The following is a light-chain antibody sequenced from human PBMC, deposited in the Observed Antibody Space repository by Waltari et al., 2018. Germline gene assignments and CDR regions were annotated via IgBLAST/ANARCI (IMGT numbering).Light chain of an antibody. CDR2: VNSDGSH. CDR1: GDSTASA. J-gene: IGLJ3*02. Sequence: QLVLTQSPSASASLRASAMPPSTLTGDSTASAFASPHQQPEKGPRYLMNVNSDGSHDKADGIPERFSGSSAGAERYLIISRLQSDDEADYFCQTWGMNIQVFGGGTRLTVL. V-gene: IGLV4-69*01. CDR3: QTWGMNIQV.